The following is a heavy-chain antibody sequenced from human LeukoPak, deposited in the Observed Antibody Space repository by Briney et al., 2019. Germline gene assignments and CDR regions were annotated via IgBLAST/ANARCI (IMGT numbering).Heavy chain of an antibody. CDR3: ARVQEGYGSGRRDNYYYYYMDV. CDR2: ISAYNSNT. Sequence: ASVKVSCKASGYTFTSYGISWVRQAPGQGLEWMGWISAYNSNTNYAQKKLQGRVTMTTDTSTSTAYMELRSLRSDDTAVYYCARVQEGYGSGRRDNYYYYYMDVWGKGTTVTISS. CDR1: GYTFTSYG. D-gene: IGHD3-10*01. J-gene: IGHJ6*03. V-gene: IGHV1-18*01.